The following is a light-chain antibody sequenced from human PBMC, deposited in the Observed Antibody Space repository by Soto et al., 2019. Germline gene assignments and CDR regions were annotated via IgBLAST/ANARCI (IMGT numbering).Light chain of an antibody. CDR2: EVS. CDR1: SSDVGGYNC. V-gene: IGLV2-14*01. Sequence: QSALTQPASVSGSPGQSITISCTGTSSDVGGYNCVCWYQQHPGKAPKLMIYEVSNRPSGVSNRFSGSKSGNTASLTISGLQAEDEADYYCSSYTSSSTPYVFGTGTKLTVL. J-gene: IGLJ1*01. CDR3: SSYTSSSTPYV.